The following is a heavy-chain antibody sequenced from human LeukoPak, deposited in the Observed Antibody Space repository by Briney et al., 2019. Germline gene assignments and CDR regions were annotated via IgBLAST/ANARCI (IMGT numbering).Heavy chain of an antibody. V-gene: IGHV3-66*01. J-gene: IGHJ4*02. CDR2: VYSGGST. D-gene: IGHD2-8*01. Sequence: GGSLRLPCTASGFIVTNNYINWVRQAPGKGLEWVSLVYSGGSTYYADSVKGRFTISRDNSKNMVYLQMNGLRAEDTAMYYCARDPPAVLIDTYGWGQGTLVTVSS. CDR3: ARDPPAVLIDTYG. CDR1: GFIVTNNY.